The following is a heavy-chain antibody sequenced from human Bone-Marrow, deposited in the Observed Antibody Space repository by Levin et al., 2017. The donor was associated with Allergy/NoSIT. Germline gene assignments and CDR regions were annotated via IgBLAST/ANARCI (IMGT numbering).Heavy chain of an antibody. CDR2: ISGSGGST. Sequence: GESLKISCAASGFTFSSYAMSWVRQAPGKGLEWVSAISGSGGSTYYADSVKGRFSISRDNSENTLYLQMNSLRAEDTAVYYCAKEGVATTRGAYFDYWGQGTLVTDSS. CDR1: GFTFSSYA. D-gene: IGHD2-21*02. CDR3: AKEGVATTRGAYFDY. V-gene: IGHV3-23*01. J-gene: IGHJ4*02.